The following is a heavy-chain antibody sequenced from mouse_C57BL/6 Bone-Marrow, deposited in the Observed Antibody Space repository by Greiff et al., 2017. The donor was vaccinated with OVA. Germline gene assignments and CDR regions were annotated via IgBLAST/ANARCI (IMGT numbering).Heavy chain of an antibody. J-gene: IGHJ2*01. CDR3: AILYGSRDY. CDR1: GYTFTSYG. Sequence: QVQLQQSGAELARPGASVKLSCKASGYTFTSYGISWVKQRTGQGLEWIGEIYPRSGNTYYTEKFKGKATLTADKSSSTAYMELRSLTSEDSAVYFCAILYGSRDYWGQGTTLTVSS. V-gene: IGHV1-81*01. CDR2: IYPRSGNT. D-gene: IGHD1-1*01.